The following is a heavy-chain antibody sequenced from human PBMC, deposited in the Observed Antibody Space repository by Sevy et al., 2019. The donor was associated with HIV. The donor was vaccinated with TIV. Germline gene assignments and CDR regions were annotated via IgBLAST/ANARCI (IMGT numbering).Heavy chain of an antibody. CDR2: FDPEDGET. CDR3: ATPKYVGYDYESLDI. V-gene: IGHV1-24*01. Sequence: ASVKVSCKVSGYTLTKLSMHWVRQAPAKGLEWMGGFDPEDGETIYAQKFQGRVTMTEDTSTDTAYMKLSSLRSEDTAVYYCATPKYVGYDYESLDIWGQGTMVTVSS. D-gene: IGHD5-12*01. CDR1: GYTLTKLS. J-gene: IGHJ3*02.